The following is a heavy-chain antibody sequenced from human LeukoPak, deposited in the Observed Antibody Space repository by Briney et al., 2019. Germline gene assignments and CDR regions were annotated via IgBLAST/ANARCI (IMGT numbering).Heavy chain of an antibody. CDR2: ISSSSSYI. Sequence: GGSLRLSCAAPGFTFSSYSMNWVRQAPGKGLEWVSSISSSSSYIYYADSVKGRFTISRDNAKNSLCLQMNSLGAEDTAVYYCAKELSTAMANTGYWGQGTLVTVSS. D-gene: IGHD5-18*01. V-gene: IGHV3-21*01. CDR1: GFTFSSYS. CDR3: AKELSTAMANTGY. J-gene: IGHJ4*02.